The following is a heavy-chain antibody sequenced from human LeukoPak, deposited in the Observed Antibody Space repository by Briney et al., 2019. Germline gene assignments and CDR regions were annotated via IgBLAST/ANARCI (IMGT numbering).Heavy chain of an antibody. Sequence: GGSLRLSCAASGFTFSSYAMSWVRQAPGKGLEWVSAISGSGGSTYYADSVKGRFTTSRDNSKNTLYLQMNSLRAEDTAVYYCAKDNCGGGSCDFDYWGQGTLVTVPS. CDR2: ISGSGGST. CDR3: AKDNCGGGSCDFDY. CDR1: GFTFSSYA. J-gene: IGHJ4*02. D-gene: IGHD2-15*01. V-gene: IGHV3-23*01.